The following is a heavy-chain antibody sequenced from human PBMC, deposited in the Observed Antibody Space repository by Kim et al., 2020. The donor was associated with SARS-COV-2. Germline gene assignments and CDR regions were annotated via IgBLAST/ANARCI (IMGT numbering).Heavy chain of an antibody. Sequence: ASVKVSCKASGYTFTSYGISWVRQAPGQGLEWMGWISAYNGNTNYAQKLHGRVTMTTDTSTSTAYMELRSLRSDDTAVYYCARDHYYGSGSYYKKGTGEYYYYGMDVWGQGTTVTVSS. D-gene: IGHD3-10*01. CDR1: GYTFTSYG. CDR2: ISAYNGNT. J-gene: IGHJ6*02. V-gene: IGHV1-18*01. CDR3: ARDHYYGSGSYYKKGTGEYYYYGMDV.